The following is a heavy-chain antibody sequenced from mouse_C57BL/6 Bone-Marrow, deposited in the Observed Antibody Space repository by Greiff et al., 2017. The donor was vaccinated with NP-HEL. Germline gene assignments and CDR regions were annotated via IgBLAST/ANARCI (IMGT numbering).Heavy chain of an antibody. CDR1: GYTFTSYW. Sequence: VQLQQPGAELVKPGASVKLSCKASGYTFTSYWMHWVKQRPGQGLEWIGMIHPNSGSTNYPAKFKSKATLTVDKSSSTAYMQLSSLTSEDSAVYYCARFITTVGWYFDVWGTGTTVTVSS. J-gene: IGHJ1*03. V-gene: IGHV1-64*01. CDR3: ARFITTVGWYFDV. D-gene: IGHD1-1*01. CDR2: IHPNSGST.